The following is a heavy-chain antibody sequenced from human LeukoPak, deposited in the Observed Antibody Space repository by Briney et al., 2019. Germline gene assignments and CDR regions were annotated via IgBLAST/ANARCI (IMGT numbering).Heavy chain of an antibody. D-gene: IGHD3-22*01. Sequence: GASVKVSCKASGYTFTSYAMHWVRQAPGQRLEWMGWINAGNGNTKYSQKFQGRVTITADESTSTAYMELSSLRSEDTAVYYCARDYYDSSYYFDYWGQGTLVTVSS. CDR2: INAGNGNT. CDR1: GYTFTSYA. V-gene: IGHV1-3*01. J-gene: IGHJ4*02. CDR3: ARDYYDSSYYFDY.